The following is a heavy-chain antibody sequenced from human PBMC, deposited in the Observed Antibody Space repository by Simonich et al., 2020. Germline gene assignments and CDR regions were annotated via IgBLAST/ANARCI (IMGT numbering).Heavy chain of an antibody. D-gene: IGHD3-9*01. CDR2: IKQDGSGK. CDR1: GFTFSSYW. J-gene: IGHJ3*02. CDR3: ACLGTGDAFDI. Sequence: EVQLVESGGGLVQPGGSLRLSWAASGFTFSSYWMSWVRQAPGKGLEWVANIKQDGSGKYYVDSVKGRFTISGNNAKNSLYLQMNSLRAEDTAVYYCACLGTGDAFDIWGQGTMVTVSS. V-gene: IGHV3-7*01.